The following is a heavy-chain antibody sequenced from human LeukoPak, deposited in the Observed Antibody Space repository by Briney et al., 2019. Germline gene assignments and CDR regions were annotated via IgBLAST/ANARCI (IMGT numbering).Heavy chain of an antibody. CDR3: ARLANYYDRSGPADWYFDL. J-gene: IGHJ2*01. D-gene: IGHD3-22*01. V-gene: IGHV4-34*01. CDR1: GGSFTGYY. CDR2: FQSGERP. Sequence: SETLSLTCAVFGGSFTGYYWSWIRQPPGKGLECIGNFQSGERPNYNPSPKSRVAISAETSKKQFFLRLTSVTAADTAVYYCARLANYYDRSGPADWYFDLWGRGTLVSVSS.